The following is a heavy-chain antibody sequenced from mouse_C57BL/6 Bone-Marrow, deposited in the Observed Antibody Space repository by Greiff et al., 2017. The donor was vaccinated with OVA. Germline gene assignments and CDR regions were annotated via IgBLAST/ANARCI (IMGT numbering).Heavy chain of an antibody. CDR1: GYSFTGYY. CDR2: INPSTGGT. J-gene: IGHJ4*01. CDR3: ARSYGNSYYAMDY. Sequence: EVKLQQSGPELVKPGASVKISCKASGYSFTGYYMNWVKQSPEKSLEWIGEINPSTGGTTYNQKFKAKATLTVDKSSSTAYMQLKSLTSEDSAVYYCARSYGNSYYAMDYWGQGTSVTVSS. V-gene: IGHV1-42*01. D-gene: IGHD2-10*02.